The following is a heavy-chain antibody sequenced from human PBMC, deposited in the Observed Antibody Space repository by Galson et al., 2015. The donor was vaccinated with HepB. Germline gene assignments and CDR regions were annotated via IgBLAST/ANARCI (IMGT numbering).Heavy chain of an antibody. CDR2: MNPNSGNT. CDR1: GYTFTSYD. V-gene: IGHV1-8*01. D-gene: IGHD3-10*01. Sequence: SVKVSCKASGYTFTSYDINWVRQATGQGLEWMGWMNPNSGNTGYAQKFQGRVTMTRNTSISTAYMELSSLRSEDTAVYYCAREGRITMVRDYYGMDVWGQGTTVTVSS. CDR3: AREGRITMVRDYYGMDV. J-gene: IGHJ6*02.